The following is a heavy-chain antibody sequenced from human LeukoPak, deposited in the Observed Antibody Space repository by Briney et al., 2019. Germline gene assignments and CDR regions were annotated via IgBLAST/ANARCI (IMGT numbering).Heavy chain of an antibody. CDR1: GFTFTSSA. J-gene: IGHJ3*02. V-gene: IGHV1-58*02. D-gene: IGHD2-15*01. CDR2: IVVGSGNT. CDR3: AADRCSGGSCYGAFDI. Sequence: GASVKVSCKASGFTFTSSAMQWVRQARGQRLEWIGWIVVGSGNTNYAQKFQERVTITRDMSTSTAYMELSSLRSEDTAMYYCAADRCSGGSCYGAFDIWGQGTMVTVSS.